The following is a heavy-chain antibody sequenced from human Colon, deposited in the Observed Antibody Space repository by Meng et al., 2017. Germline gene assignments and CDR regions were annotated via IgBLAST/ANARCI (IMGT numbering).Heavy chain of an antibody. CDR3: AGVSSGWYLGY. V-gene: IGHV3-11*01. D-gene: IGHD6-19*01. J-gene: IGHJ4*02. Sequence: GESLKISCAASGFTFSDHYMSWIRQAPGKGLEWISFISSSGSTIYYTDSVKGRFTISRDNAKNSLYLQMNSLRAEDTAVYYCAGVSSGWYLGYWGQGTLVTVSS. CDR1: GFTFSDHY. CDR2: ISSSGSTI.